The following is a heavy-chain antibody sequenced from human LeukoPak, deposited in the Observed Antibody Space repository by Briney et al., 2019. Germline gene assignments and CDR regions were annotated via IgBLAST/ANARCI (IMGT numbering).Heavy chain of an antibody. V-gene: IGHV1-69*13. CDR1: GDTFSSYD. D-gene: IGHD4-23*01. CDR3: ARGWLAETTVVTPYNY. CDR2: ITPIFGTP. J-gene: IGHJ4*02. Sequence: GASVKVSCKASGDTFSSYDISWMRQAPGQGLEWMGGITPIFGTPNYAQKFQGRVTITADESTSTAYMELSSLRSEDTAVYYCARGWLAETTVVTPYNYWGQGTLVTVSS.